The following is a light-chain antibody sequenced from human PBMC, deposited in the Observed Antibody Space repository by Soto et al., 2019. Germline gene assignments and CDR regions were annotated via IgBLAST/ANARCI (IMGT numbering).Light chain of an antibody. CDR3: QQSYSQWT. Sequence: DIQMTQSPSSLSASVRDRVTITCRASQSISSYLNWYQQKPGEAPKLLIYVASSLQSGVPSRFSGSGSGTDFTFTISRLQPEDFATYYCQQSYSQWTFGQGTKVDIK. CDR1: QSISSY. CDR2: VAS. V-gene: IGKV1-39*01. J-gene: IGKJ1*01.